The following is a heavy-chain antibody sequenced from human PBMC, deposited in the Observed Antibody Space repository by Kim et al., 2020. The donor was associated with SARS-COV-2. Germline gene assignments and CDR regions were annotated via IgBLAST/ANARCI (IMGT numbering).Heavy chain of an antibody. V-gene: IGHV3-53*01. Sequence: SKYSADSVKGRFTISTDNSKNELYLQMNSLRAEDTGVYYCARSRDAFDIWGQGTMVTVSS. J-gene: IGHJ3*02. CDR2: SK. CDR3: ARSRDAFDI.